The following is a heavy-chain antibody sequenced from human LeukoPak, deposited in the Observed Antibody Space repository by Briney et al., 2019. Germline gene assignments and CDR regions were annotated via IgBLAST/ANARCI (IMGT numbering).Heavy chain of an antibody. CDR1: GGSISSSNYY. J-gene: IGHJ4*02. CDR2: IYYSGNT. Sequence: SETLSLTCSVSGGSISSSNYYWGWIRQPPGKGLEWIGNIYYSGNTYYSPSLKSRLTISVDTSKNQFSLKLSSVTAADTAVYYCASLLVPGYFDYWGRGTLVTVFS. CDR3: ASLLVPGYFDY. D-gene: IGHD2-8*02. V-gene: IGHV4-39*07.